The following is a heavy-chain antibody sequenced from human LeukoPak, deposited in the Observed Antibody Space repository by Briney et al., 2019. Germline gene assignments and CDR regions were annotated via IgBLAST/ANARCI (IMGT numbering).Heavy chain of an antibody. CDR1: GFTFDDYA. CDR2: ISWKSGSI. J-gene: IGHJ1*01. Sequence: GGSLRLSCAVSGFTFDDYAMHWVRQAPGKGLEWVSGISWKSGSIGYADSVKGRFTISRDNAKNSLYLQMNSLRAEDTAVYYCARDPPSFQHWGQGTLVTVSS. V-gene: IGHV3-9*01. CDR3: ARDPPSFQH.